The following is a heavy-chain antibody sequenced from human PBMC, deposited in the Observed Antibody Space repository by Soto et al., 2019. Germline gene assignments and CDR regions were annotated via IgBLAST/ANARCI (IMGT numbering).Heavy chain of an antibody. CDR1: QHTFSNYD. CDR2: MNPNSGNT. CDR3: VRMASSGYLNWFDP. D-gene: IGHD3-22*01. J-gene: IGHJ5*02. Sequence: QVQLVQSGAEVKKPGASVKVSCKASQHTFSNYDISWVRQATGQGREWMGWMNPNSGNTGYALKFQGRVTMTRDASISTAYMEMSSLGSDDTAVYYCVRMASSGYLNWFDPWGQGNLGTVSS. V-gene: IGHV1-8*02.